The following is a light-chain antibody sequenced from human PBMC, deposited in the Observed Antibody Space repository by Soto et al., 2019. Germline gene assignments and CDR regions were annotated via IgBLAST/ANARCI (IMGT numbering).Light chain of an antibody. Sequence: QLVLTQSPSASASLGASVKLTCTLSSGYSTYAITWHQHQPEKGPRYLMKLNSDGSHSRGNGIPYSFSGSSSGAERFLSVSSFQSEDEADYYGQTWGGGMPVFGGGTKLAVL. V-gene: IGLV4-69*01. CDR2: LNSDGSH. CDR1: SGYSTYA. CDR3: QTWGGGMPV. J-gene: IGLJ3*02.